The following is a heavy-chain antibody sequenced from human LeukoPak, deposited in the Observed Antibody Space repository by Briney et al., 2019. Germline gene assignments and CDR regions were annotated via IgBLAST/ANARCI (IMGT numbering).Heavy chain of an antibody. CDR2: LYYSGSI. CDR3: ARAYYYDSSGYYPGASDI. Sequence: SETLSLTCTVSGVSISTRTYSWGWLRQPPEKGLEWIGSLYYSGSIYSNPSLKSRVSISVDTSKNQFSLKLSSVTAADTAVYYCARAYYYDSSGYYPGASDIWGQGTLVTVSS. J-gene: IGHJ3*02. CDR1: GVSISTRTYS. D-gene: IGHD3-22*01. V-gene: IGHV4-39*07.